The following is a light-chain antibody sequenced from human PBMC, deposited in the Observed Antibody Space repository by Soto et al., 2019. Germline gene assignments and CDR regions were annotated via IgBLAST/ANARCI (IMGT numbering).Light chain of an antibody. CDR1: QSVGST. Sequence: ETVMTQSPATLSVSPGEGATLSCRASQSVGSTLAWYQQKPGQAPRLLIYGASTRATGIPARFSGSGSGTEFTLTISSLQSEDFAVYYCQQYYNWPPWTFGQGTKVEIK. J-gene: IGKJ1*01. V-gene: IGKV3-15*01. CDR2: GAS. CDR3: QQYYNWPPWT.